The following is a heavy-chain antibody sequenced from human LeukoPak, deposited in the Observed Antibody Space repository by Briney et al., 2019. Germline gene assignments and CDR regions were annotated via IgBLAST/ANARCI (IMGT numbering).Heavy chain of an antibody. J-gene: IGHJ4*02. CDR3: ASGPPGYSSSWYPY. CDR2: IIPILGIA. CDR1: GGTFSSYA. D-gene: IGHD6-13*01. Sequence: GASVKVSCTASGGTFSSYAISWVRQAPGQGLEWMGRIIPILGIANYAQKFQGRVTITADKSTSTAYMELSSLRSEDTAVYYCASGPPGYSSSWYPYWGQGTLVTVSS. V-gene: IGHV1-69*04.